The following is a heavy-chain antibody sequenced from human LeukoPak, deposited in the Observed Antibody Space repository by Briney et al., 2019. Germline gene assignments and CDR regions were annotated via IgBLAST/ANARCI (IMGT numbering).Heavy chain of an antibody. CDR1: GYTFTSYD. CDR3: ARGYLGAVAGTWDY. D-gene: IGHD6-19*01. J-gene: IGHJ4*02. Sequence: GASVKVSCKXSGYTFTSYDINWVRQATGQGLEWMGWMNPNSGNTGYAQKFQGRVTITRNTSISTAYMELSSLRSEDTAVYYCARGYLGAVAGTWDYWGQGTLVTVSS. CDR2: MNPNSGNT. V-gene: IGHV1-8*03.